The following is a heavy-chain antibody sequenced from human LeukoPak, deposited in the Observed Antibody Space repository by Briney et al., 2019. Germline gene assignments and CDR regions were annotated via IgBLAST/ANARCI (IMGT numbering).Heavy chain of an antibody. D-gene: IGHD3-22*01. CDR1: GYSISSGYY. CDR2: IYHSGSN. J-gene: IGHJ4*02. V-gene: IGHV4-38-2*02. CDR3: ARVTVYYDSSGYYLRMYYFDY. Sequence: SETLSLNCTVSGYSISSGYYWGWIRQPPGKGQEWIGSIYHSGSNYYNPSLQKRVAISVDTSKNQFSLKLSSVTAADTAVYYCARVTVYYDSSGYYLRMYYFDYWGQGTLVTVSS.